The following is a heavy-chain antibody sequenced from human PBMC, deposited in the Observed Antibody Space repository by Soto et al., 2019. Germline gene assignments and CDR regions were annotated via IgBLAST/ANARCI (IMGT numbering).Heavy chain of an antibody. J-gene: IGHJ6*02. CDR2: ISYDGSNK. Sequence: QVQLVESGGGVVQPGRSLRLSCAASGFTFSSYAMHWVRQAPGKGLEWVAIISYDGSNKYYADSVKGRFTISRDNSKNTLYLQMNSLRAEDTAVYYCARELQQQSRDLYYYYYGMDVWGQGTTVTVSS. D-gene: IGHD4-4*01. CDR3: ARELQQQSRDLYYYYYGMDV. V-gene: IGHV3-30-3*01. CDR1: GFTFSSYA.